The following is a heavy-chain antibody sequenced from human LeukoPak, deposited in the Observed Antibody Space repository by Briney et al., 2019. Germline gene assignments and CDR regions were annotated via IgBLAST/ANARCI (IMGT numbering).Heavy chain of an antibody. CDR3: ATDRSAFDI. Sequence: GGSLRLSCAASGSTFTNSWMTWVRQAPGKGLEWVANIKEDGTDKYYVDSVKGRFTISRDNAKNSLYLQMNGLRAEDTAVYYCATDRSAFDIWGQGTMVTVSS. J-gene: IGHJ3*02. V-gene: IGHV3-7*01. CDR2: IKEDGTDK. CDR1: GSTFTNSW.